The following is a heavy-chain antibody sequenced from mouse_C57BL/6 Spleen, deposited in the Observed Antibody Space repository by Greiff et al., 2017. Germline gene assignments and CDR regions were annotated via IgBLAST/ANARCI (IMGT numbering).Heavy chain of an antibody. J-gene: IGHJ4*01. V-gene: IGHV1-62-2*01. CDR2: FYPGSGSI. Sequence: QVQLKESGAELVKPGASVKLSCKASGYTFTEYTIHWVKQRSGQGLEWIGWFYPGSGSIKYNEKFKDKATLTADKSSSTVYMKLSRLTSEDSAVYVCARHEEGDLLWYAMDYWGQGTSVTVSS. CDR3: ARHEEGDLLWYAMDY. CDR1: GYTFTEYT. D-gene: IGHD2-1*01.